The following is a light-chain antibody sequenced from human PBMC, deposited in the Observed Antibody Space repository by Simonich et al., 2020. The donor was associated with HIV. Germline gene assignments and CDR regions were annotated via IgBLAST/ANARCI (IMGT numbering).Light chain of an antibody. Sequence: DIVMTQSPDSLAVSLVERSPINCKSSQSVLNSSKKKNYLAGYQQKPENHTKLRIYWASTRESGVPVRFSGSWSGTDFTLTISSLQAEDVAVYYCQQYYNSPLTFGQGTNVEVK. CDR1: QSVLNSSKKKNY. V-gene: IGKV4-1*01. CDR2: WAS. CDR3: QQYYNSPLT. J-gene: IGKJ1*01.